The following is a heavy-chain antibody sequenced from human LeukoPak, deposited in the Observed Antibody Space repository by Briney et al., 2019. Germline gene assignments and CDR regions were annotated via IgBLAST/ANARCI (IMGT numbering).Heavy chain of an antibody. CDR2: ISYDGSNK. CDR1: GFTFSSYG. D-gene: IGHD3-22*01. CDR3: AKDEEDSSGYRHYFDY. V-gene: IGHV3-30*18. Sequence: GGSLRLSCAASGFTFSSYGMHWVRQAPGKGLEWVAVISYDGSNKYYADSVKGRFTISRDNSKNTLYLQMNSLRAEDTAVYYCAKDEEDSSGYRHYFDYWGQGTLVTVSS. J-gene: IGHJ4*02.